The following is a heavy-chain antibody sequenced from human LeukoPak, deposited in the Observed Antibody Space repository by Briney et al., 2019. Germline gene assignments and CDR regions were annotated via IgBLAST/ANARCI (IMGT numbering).Heavy chain of an antibody. CDR3: ARRHQYCSGGSCYPYYFDS. V-gene: IGHV5-51*01. Sequence: GESLKISCKGSGYSFTNYWIGWVRQMPGKSLEWMGIIYPGDSDTRYSPSFQGQVTISADKSISTAYLHWSSLKASDTAMYYCARRHQYCSGGSCYPYYFDSWGQGTLVTVSS. CDR2: IYPGDSDT. CDR1: GYSFTNYW. J-gene: IGHJ4*02. D-gene: IGHD2-15*01.